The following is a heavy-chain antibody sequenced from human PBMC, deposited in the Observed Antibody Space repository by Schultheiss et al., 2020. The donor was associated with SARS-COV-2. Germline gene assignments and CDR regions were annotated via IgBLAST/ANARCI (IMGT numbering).Heavy chain of an antibody. CDR2: IIPILGIA. CDR1: GYTFTAYY. D-gene: IGHD6-19*01. CDR3: ARDGWRRGGWFDP. V-gene: IGHV1-2*02. J-gene: IGHJ5*02. Sequence: ASVKVSFKASGYTFTAYYMHWVRQAPGQGLEWMGRIIPILGIANYAQKFQGRVTMTRDTSISTAYMELSRLRSDDTAVYYCARDGWRRGGWFDPWGQGTLVTVSS.